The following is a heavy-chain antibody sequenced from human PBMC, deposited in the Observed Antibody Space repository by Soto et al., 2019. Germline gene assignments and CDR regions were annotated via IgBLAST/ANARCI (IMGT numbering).Heavy chain of an antibody. D-gene: IGHD7-27*01. CDR2: INKDGSQK. V-gene: IGHV3-7*03. Sequence: GGSLRLSCAASGFTLSNYWMTWVRQAPGKGLEWVANINKDGSQKNYVDSVNGRFTIARDNGQNSLSLQINSLRVEDTAVYYCVRELGLAYWGQGALVTVSS. CDR1: GFTLSNYW. J-gene: IGHJ4*02. CDR3: VRELGLAY.